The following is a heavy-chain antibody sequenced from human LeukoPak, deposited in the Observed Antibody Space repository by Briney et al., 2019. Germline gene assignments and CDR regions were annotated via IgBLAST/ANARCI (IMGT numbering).Heavy chain of an antibody. D-gene: IGHD6-13*01. J-gene: IGHJ5*02. Sequence: ASVKVFCKASGYTFTSYAMHWVRQAPGQRLEWMGWINAGNGNTKYSQKFQGRVTITRDTSASTAYMELSSLRSEDTAVYYCARAHESDSSSWSWFDPWGQGTLVTVSS. CDR1: GYTFTSYA. V-gene: IGHV1-3*01. CDR3: ARAHESDSSSWSWFDP. CDR2: INAGNGNT.